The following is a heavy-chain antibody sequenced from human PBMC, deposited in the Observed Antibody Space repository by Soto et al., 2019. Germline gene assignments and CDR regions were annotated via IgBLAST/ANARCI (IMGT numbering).Heavy chain of an antibody. Sequence: GGSLRLSCAASGFTFSSYWMSWVRQAPGKGLEWVANIKQDGSEKYYVDSVKGRFTISRDNAKNSLYLQMNSLRAEDTAVYYCVRGYSYGYFDYWGQGTLVTVSS. V-gene: IGHV3-7*03. CDR3: VRGYSYGYFDY. D-gene: IGHD5-18*01. J-gene: IGHJ4*02. CDR2: IKQDGSEK. CDR1: GFTFSSYW.